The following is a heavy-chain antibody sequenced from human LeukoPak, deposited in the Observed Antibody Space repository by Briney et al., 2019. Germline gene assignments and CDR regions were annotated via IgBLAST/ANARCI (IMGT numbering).Heavy chain of an antibody. CDR3: AREFGPTVVVNEYYFDY. CDR1: GGSISSYY. V-gene: IGHV4-4*07. D-gene: IGHD3-22*01. Sequence: SETLSLTCTVSGGSISSYYWSWIRQPAGKGLEWIGRIYTSGSTNYNPSLKSRVTMSVDTSKNQFSLKLSSVTAADTAVYYCAREFGPTVVVNEYYFDYWGQGTLVTVSS. CDR2: IYTSGST. J-gene: IGHJ4*02.